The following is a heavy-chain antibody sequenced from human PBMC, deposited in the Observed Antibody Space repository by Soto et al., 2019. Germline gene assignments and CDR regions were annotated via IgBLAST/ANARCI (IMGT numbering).Heavy chain of an antibody. J-gene: IGHJ5*02. D-gene: IGHD2-15*01. V-gene: IGHV3-11*06. CDR2: IMPERIYP. CDR1: GFTFGDSY. Sequence: SLRLSWAGSGFTFGDSYISWIRQAPGKALELLSYIMPERIYPAYADSVRGRCTISRDNAKRSRYRQMMSLTAEATAIYYCVRGGGGGLFEPWGQGTMVTVCS. CDR3: VRGGGGGLFEP.